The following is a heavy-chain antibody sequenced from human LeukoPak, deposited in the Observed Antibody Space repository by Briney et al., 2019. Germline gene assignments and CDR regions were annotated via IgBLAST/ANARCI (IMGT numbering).Heavy chain of an antibody. D-gene: IGHD1-7*01. V-gene: IGHV1-2*02. J-gene: IGHJ4*02. Sequence: ASVKVSCKASGYTFTDSYMDWVRQAPGQGLEWMGWINPNSGDTNYAQKFQGRVTMTRGTSISTAYMELSRLTSDDTAVYYCTRDINWNYGYWGQGTLVTVSS. CDR2: INPNSGDT. CDR3: TRDINWNYGY. CDR1: GYTFTDSY.